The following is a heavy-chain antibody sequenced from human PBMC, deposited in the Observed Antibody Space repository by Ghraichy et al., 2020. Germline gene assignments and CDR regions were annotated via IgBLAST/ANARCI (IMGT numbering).Heavy chain of an antibody. D-gene: IGHD4-23*01. CDR1: GYTFTGYY. Sequence: ASVKVSCKASGYTFTGYYMHWVRQAPGQGLEWMGWINPNSGGTNYAQKFQGRVTMTRDTSISTAYMELSRLRSDDTAVYYCARDLGYGGNSKNYFDYWGQGTLVTVSS. J-gene: IGHJ4*02. V-gene: IGHV1-2*02. CDR2: INPNSGGT. CDR3: ARDLGYGGNSKNYFDY.